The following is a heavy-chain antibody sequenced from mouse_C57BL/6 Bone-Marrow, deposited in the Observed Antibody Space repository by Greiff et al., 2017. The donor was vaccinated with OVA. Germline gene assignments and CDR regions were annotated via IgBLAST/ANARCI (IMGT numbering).Heavy chain of an antibody. Sequence: SGAELVRPGASVKLSCKASGYTFTDYYINWVKQRPGQGLEWIARIYPGSGNTYYNEKFKGKATLTAEKSSSTAYMQLSSLTSEDSAVYFCARWGDYDGGGFDYWGQGTTLTVSS. CDR3: ARWGDYDGGGFDY. J-gene: IGHJ2*01. V-gene: IGHV1-76*01. CDR2: IYPGSGNT. D-gene: IGHD2-4*01. CDR1: GYTFTDYY.